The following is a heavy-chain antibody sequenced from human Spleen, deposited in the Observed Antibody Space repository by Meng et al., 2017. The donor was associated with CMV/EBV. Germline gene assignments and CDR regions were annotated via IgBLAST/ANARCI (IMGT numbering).Heavy chain of an antibody. Sequence: YTFTSYDINWVRQASGQGLEWMGWLNPDTGNTDYAQKFQGRVTMTRDTSINTVYMELSSLRSEDTAVYYCARGRGDGGEFPNWFDPWGQGTLVTVSS. V-gene: IGHV1-8*01. CDR1: YTFTSYD. J-gene: IGHJ5*02. CDR3: ARGRGDGGEFPNWFDP. CDR2: LNPDTGNT. D-gene: IGHD3-16*01.